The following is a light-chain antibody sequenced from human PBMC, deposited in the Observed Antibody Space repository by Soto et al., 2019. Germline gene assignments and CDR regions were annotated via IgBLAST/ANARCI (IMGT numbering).Light chain of an antibody. J-gene: IGKJ4*01. CDR2: GAS. Sequence: EIVLTQSPGTLSLSPGERATLSCRASQSVSSNYLAWYQQKPGQAPRLLIYGASSMATSIPDRFSGRGSGNDVTINTRMVETVHYAVYQYLHYGSSRITCAGGNKVEFK. CDR3: LHYGSSRIT. V-gene: IGKV3-20*01. CDR1: QSVSSNY.